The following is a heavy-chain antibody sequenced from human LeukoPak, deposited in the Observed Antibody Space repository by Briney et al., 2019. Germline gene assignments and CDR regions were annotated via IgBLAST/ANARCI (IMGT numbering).Heavy chain of an antibody. CDR1: GGTFSSYA. Sequence: SVKVSCKASGGTFSSYAISWVRQAPGQGLEWMGGIIPILGTANYAQKFQGRVTITADESTSTAYMELSSLRSEDTAVYYCARGGYGGNSQNAFDIWGQGTMVTVSS. CDR2: IIPILGTA. J-gene: IGHJ3*02. CDR3: ARGGYGGNSQNAFDI. D-gene: IGHD4-23*01. V-gene: IGHV1-69*13.